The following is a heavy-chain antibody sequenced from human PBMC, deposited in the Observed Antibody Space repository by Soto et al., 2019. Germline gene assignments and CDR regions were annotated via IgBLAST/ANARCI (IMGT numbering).Heavy chain of an antibody. CDR1: GGSISSGDYY. D-gene: IGHD3-10*01. J-gene: IGHJ4*02. CDR3: ARGAKWFGELWY. CDR2: IYYSGST. Sequence: QVQLQESGPGLVKPSQTLSLTCTVSGGSISSGDYYWSWIRQPPGKGLEWIGYIYYSGSTYYNPSLNSRVTISVDTSKNQFSLQLSSVPAADTAVYFCARGAKWFGELWYWGQGTLVTVSS. V-gene: IGHV4-30-4*01.